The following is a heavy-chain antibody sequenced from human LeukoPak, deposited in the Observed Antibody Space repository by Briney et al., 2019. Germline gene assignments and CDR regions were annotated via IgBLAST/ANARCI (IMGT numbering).Heavy chain of an antibody. Sequence: SETLSLTCTVSGGSISSYYWSWIRQPPGKGLEWIGYIYYSGSTNYNPSLTSRVTISVDTSKNQFSLKLSSVTAADTAVYYCARCLVGATYYFDYWGQGTLVTVSS. CDR1: GGSISSYY. D-gene: IGHD1-26*01. CDR3: ARCLVGATYYFDY. V-gene: IGHV4-59*01. CDR2: IYYSGST. J-gene: IGHJ4*02.